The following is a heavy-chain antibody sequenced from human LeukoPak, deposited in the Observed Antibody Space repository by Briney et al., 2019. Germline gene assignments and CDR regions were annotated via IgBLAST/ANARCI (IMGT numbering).Heavy chain of an antibody. CDR1: DGSISSSSYY. J-gene: IGHJ4*02. Sequence: SETLSLTCTVSDGSISSSSYYWGWIRQPPGKGLEWIGSIYYSGSTYYNPSLKSRVTISVDTSKNQFSLKLSSVTAADTAVYYCARLVTAAVYFDYWGQGTLVTVSS. D-gene: IGHD6-13*01. CDR3: ARLVTAAVYFDY. V-gene: IGHV4-39*01. CDR2: IYYSGST.